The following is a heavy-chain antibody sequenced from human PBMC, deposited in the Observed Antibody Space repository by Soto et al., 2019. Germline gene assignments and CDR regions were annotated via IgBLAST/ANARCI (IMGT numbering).Heavy chain of an antibody. CDR1: GDSINSDRYY. CDR2: IYYSGST. V-gene: IGHV4-31*02. CDR3: ARTDYGSGLPDY. Sequence: SETRSRTWNVSGDSINSDRYYWIWIRQHPGKHLEWIGYIYYSGSTYYNPSLKSRITISVDTSKHHFSLKMTSVTAADTAIYYCARTDYGSGLPDYWGQGTLVTVSS. D-gene: IGHD3-10*01. J-gene: IGHJ4*02.